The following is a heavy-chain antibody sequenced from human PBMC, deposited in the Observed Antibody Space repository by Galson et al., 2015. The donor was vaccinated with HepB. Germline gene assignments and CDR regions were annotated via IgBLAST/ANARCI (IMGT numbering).Heavy chain of an antibody. D-gene: IGHD6-19*01. CDR1: GFSLSTSGVG. CDR3: ARIRGYSSGWTGFDY. V-gene: IGHV2-5*02. J-gene: IGHJ4*02. Sequence: PALVKPTQTLTLTCTFSGFSLSTSGVGVGWIRQPPGKALEWLALIYWDDDKRYSPSLKSRLTISKDTSKNQVVLTMTNMDPVDTATYYCARIRGYSSGWTGFDYWGQGTLVPVSS. CDR2: IYWDDDK.